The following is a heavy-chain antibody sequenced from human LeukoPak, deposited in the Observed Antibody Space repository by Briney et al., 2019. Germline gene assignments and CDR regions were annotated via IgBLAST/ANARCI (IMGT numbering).Heavy chain of an antibody. CDR2: IYGGST. J-gene: IGHJ4*02. CDR3: ARERLIAGSTVFDY. Sequence: SETLSLTCIVSGASINTYYWTWIRQPAGKGLEWIGRIYGGSTIYNPSLKSRITFSVDTSNNQFSLRLTSVTAADTAVYYCARERLIAGSTVFDYWGQGTLVTVSS. D-gene: IGHD2/OR15-2a*01. CDR1: GASINTYY. V-gene: IGHV4-4*07.